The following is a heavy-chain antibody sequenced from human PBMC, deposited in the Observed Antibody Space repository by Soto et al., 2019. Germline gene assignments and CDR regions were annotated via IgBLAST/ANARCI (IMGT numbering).Heavy chain of an antibody. V-gene: IGHV3-23*01. CDR3: ARGEPDDY. Sequence: PVGSLRLSCVGSGFTFSDSVMAWVRQAPGKGLEWLSVMSGDGRTRYALSVTGRFTISRDNAKNSLYLQMNSLRAEDTAVYYCARGEPDDYWGQGTLVTVSS. J-gene: IGHJ4*02. CDR1: GFTFSDSV. CDR2: MSGDGRT.